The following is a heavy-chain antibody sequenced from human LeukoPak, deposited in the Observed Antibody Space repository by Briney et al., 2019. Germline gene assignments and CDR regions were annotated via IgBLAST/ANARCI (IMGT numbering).Heavy chain of an antibody. CDR1: GFTFSSYS. D-gene: IGHD2-2*01. V-gene: IGHV3-48*01. CDR3: ARDGLPAAADS. Sequence: GGSLRLSCAASGFTFSSYSMNWVRQAPGKGLEWVSYISSSSSTIYYADSVKGRFTISRDNAKNTLYLQMNSLRVEDTAVYYCARDGLPAAADSWGQGTLVSVSS. J-gene: IGHJ4*02. CDR2: ISSSSSTI.